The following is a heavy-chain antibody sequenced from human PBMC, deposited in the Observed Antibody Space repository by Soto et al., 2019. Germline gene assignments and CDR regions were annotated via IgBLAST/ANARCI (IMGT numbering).Heavy chain of an antibody. CDR2: ISAYNGNT. CDR3: ARDVPGSGVPFWDY. CDR1: GYTFTHYG. V-gene: IGHV1-18*04. D-gene: IGHD2-15*01. Sequence: QIQLVQSGAEMKKPGASVKVSCKPSGYTFTHYGVSWLRQAPGQGLEWMGWISAYNGNTDYAHKFQGRVALTPDTSTSTAYMELRGLSPDDTAVYVCARDVPGSGVPFWDYWGQGTLVTVSS. J-gene: IGHJ4*02.